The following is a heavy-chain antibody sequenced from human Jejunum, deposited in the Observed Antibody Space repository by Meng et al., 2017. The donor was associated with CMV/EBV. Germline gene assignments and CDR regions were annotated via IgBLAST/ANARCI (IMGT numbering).Heavy chain of an antibody. D-gene: IGHD1-26*01. CDR3: ARVEVGITSGDY. CDR1: AYTFTNYG. V-gene: IGHV1-18*01. CDR2: ISAYNGNT. J-gene: IGHJ4*02. Sequence: AQLLQSGGEMKKPEASVKVSCKASAYTFTNYGITWVRQAPGQGLEWMGWISAYNGNTNYAQTLQGRLTMTTDTSTSTAYMELRSLRSDDTAVYYCARVEVGITSGDYWGQGTLVTVSS.